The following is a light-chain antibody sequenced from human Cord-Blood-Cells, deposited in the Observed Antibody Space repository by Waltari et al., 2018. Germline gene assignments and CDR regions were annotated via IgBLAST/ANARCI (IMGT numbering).Light chain of an antibody. CDR3: QQYYSTPT. CDR2: WAS. Sequence: DIVMTQSPDSLAVSLGERATINCKSSQSVLYSSNNKNYLAWYQQKPGQPPKLLIYWASTRESGVHDRFSGSVSGTDFTLTISSLQAEDVAVYYCQQYYSTPTFGQGTRLEIK. CDR1: QSVLYSSNNKNY. J-gene: IGKJ5*01. V-gene: IGKV4-1*01.